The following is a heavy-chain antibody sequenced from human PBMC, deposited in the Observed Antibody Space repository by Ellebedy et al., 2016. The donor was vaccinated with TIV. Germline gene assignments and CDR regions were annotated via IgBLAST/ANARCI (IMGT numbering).Heavy chain of an antibody. Sequence: SQTLSLTCAISGDSVSSNSATWHWIRQSPARGLEWLGRTYYRSKWHNDYAVSVKSRITITPDTSKNQFSLQVNSVTPEDTAVYYCAKDYSAYSNDVWGQGTLVTVSS. CDR2: TYYRSKWHN. CDR1: GDSVSSNSAT. CDR3: AKDYSAYSNDV. J-gene: IGHJ4*02. D-gene: IGHD5-18*01. V-gene: IGHV6-1*01.